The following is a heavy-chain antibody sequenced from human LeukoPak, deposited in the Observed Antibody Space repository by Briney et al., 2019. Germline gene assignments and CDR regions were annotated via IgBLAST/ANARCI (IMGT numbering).Heavy chain of an antibody. CDR1: GGSFSGYY. CDR2: INHSGST. Sequence: SETLSLTCAAYGGSFSGYYWSWIRQPPGKGLEWIGEINHSGSTNYNPSLKSRVTISVDTSKNQFSLKLSSVTAADTAVYYCASFRFWSGFNWGQRTLVTVSS. V-gene: IGHV4-34*01. J-gene: IGHJ4*02. D-gene: IGHD3-3*01. CDR3: ASFRFWSGFN.